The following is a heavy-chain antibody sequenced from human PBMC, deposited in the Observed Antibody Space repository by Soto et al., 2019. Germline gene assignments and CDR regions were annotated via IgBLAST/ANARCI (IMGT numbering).Heavy chain of an antibody. Sequence: GVSLRLSCAASGFTFSSYSMNWVRQAPRQGLEWVSSISSSNSYISYADSLKGRFTISRDNAKHSLYLQMNSLRAEDTAVYYCARDRYYDFWSGYDPIPYYYYYGMDVWGQGTTVTVSS. J-gene: IGHJ6*02. D-gene: IGHD3-3*01. CDR2: ISSSNSYI. V-gene: IGHV3-21*01. CDR3: ARDRYYDFWSGYDPIPYYYYYGMDV. CDR1: GFTFSSYS.